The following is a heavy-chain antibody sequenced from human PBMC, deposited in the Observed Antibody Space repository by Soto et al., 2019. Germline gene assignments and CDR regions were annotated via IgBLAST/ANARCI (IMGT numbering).Heavy chain of an antibody. CDR1: GFTFDDYA. CDR3: VKSQVTKERIPTIVMVTTFDY. J-gene: IGHJ4*02. Sequence: DVQLVESGGGLVQTGRSLRLSCAASGFTFDDYAMHWVRQTLWMGLECVSGLGWSSDSVGYADSVKGRFTISRDNVKNSLYLKMNSLRTNDTAFYYCVKSQVTKERIPTIVMVTTFDYWGQGNLVTLSA. CDR2: LGWSSDSV. V-gene: IGHV3-9*01. D-gene: IGHD3-22*01.